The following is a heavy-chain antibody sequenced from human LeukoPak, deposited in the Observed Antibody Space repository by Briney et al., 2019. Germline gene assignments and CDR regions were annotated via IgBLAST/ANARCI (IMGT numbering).Heavy chain of an antibody. Sequence: GESLKISCKGSGCSFTSYWISWVRQMPGKGLEWMGRIDPSDSYTNYSPSFQGHVTISADKSISTAYLQWSSLKASDTAMYYCARTVVGRLSWYFDLWGRGTLVTVSS. V-gene: IGHV5-10-1*01. CDR3: ARTVVGRLSWYFDL. CDR1: GCSFTSYW. D-gene: IGHD2-21*01. J-gene: IGHJ2*01. CDR2: IDPSDSYT.